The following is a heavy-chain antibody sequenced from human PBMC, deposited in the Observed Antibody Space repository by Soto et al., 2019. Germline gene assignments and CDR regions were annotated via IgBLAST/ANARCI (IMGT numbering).Heavy chain of an antibody. CDR2: ISAYNGNT. CDR3: ARDASHRGRRYYYYGMDV. CDR1: GYTFTSYG. J-gene: IGHJ6*02. Sequence: QVPLVQSGAEVKKPGASVKVSCKASGYTFTSYGISWVRQAPGQGLEWMGWISAYNGNTNYAQKLQGRVTMTTDTSTSTAYMELRSLRSDDTAVYYCARDASHRGRRYYYYGMDVWGQGTTVTVSS. D-gene: IGHD3-10*01. V-gene: IGHV1-18*04.